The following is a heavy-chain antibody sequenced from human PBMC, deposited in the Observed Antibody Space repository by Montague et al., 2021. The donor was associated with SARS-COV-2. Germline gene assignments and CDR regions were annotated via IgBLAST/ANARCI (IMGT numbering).Heavy chain of an antibody. CDR2: IYYSGST. J-gene: IGHJ6*02. D-gene: IGHD3-22*01. CDR3: ARDTRITMIVVVQGYGMDV. V-gene: IGHV4-39*07. Sequence: SETLSLTCTVSGGSISSSSYYWGWLRQPPGKGLEWIGSIYYSGSTYYNPSLKSRVTISVDTSKNQFSLKLSSVTAADTAVYYCARDTRITMIVVVQGYGMDVWGQGTTVTVSS. CDR1: GGSISSSSYY.